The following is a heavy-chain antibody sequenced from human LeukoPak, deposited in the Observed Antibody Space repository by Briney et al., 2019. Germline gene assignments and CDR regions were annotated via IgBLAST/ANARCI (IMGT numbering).Heavy chain of an antibody. CDR2: IRYDGSNK. D-gene: IGHD3-22*01. V-gene: IGHV3-30*02. J-gene: IGHJ4*02. CDR3: AKDPYYYDSSGRYYFDY. Sequence: GGSLRLSCAASGFTFSSYGMHWVRQAPGKGLEWVAFIRYDGSNKYYADSVKGRFTISRDNSKNTLYLQMNSLRAEDTAVYYCAKDPYYYDSSGRYYFDYWGQGTLVTVSP. CDR1: GFTFSSYG.